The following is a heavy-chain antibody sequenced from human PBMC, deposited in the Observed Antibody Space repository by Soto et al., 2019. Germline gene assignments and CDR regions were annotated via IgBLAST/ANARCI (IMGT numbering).Heavy chain of an antibody. V-gene: IGHV4-59*01. CDR1: GGSISSYY. D-gene: IGHD1-26*01. Sequence: PSETLSLTCTVSGGSISSYYWSWIRQPPGKGLEWIGYIYYSGSTNYNPSLKSRVTISVDTSKNQFSLKLSSVTAADTAVYYCARVKWVAPSTDPHYFDYWGQGTLVTV. J-gene: IGHJ4*02. CDR3: ARVKWVAPSTDPHYFDY. CDR2: IYYSGST.